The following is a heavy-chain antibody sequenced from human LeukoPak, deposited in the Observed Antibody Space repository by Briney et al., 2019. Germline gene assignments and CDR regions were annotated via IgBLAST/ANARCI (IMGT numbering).Heavy chain of an antibody. V-gene: IGHV3-53*01. Sequence: GGSLRLSCAASGFTFSTSWMSWVRQAPGKGLEWVSVIYSGGSTYYADSVKGRFTISGDNSKNTLYLQMNSLRAEDTAVYYCARGDGSSWPYYFDYWGQGTLVTVSS. CDR3: ARGDGSSWPYYFDY. CDR2: IYSGGST. D-gene: IGHD6-13*01. J-gene: IGHJ4*02. CDR1: GFTFSTSW.